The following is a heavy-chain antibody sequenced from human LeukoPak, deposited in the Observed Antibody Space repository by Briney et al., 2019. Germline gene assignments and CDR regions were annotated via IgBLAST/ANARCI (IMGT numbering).Heavy chain of an antibody. CDR2: ISYDGSNK. D-gene: IGHD6-19*01. V-gene: IGHV3-30*18. CDR3: AKASSSGWYEVDAFDI. CDR1: GFTFSSYG. Sequence: PGRSLRLSCAASGFTFSSYGMHWVRQAPGKGLEWVAVISYDGSNKYYADSVKGRFAISRDNSKNTLYLQMNSLRAEDTAVYYCAKASSSGWYEVDAFDIWGQGTMVTVSS. J-gene: IGHJ3*02.